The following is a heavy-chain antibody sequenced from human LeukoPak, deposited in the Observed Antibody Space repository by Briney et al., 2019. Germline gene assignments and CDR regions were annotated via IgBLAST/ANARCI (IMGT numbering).Heavy chain of an antibody. CDR1: GGSFNAYA. D-gene: IGHD5-18*01. CDR3: ARGLDASMETAYDY. J-gene: IGHJ4*02. Sequence: ASVKVSCKASGGSFNAYAISWARQAPGRGLEWMGGIIPIFGTSNYAQKLQGRVTISTDESTSTAYMEVSSLRSEDTAIYYCARGLDASMETAYDYWGQGTLVTVSS. CDR2: IIPIFGTS. V-gene: IGHV1-69*05.